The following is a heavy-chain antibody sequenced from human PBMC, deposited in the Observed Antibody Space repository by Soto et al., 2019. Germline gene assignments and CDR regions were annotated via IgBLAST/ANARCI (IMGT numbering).Heavy chain of an antibody. J-gene: IGHJ5*02. V-gene: IGHV4-59*01. CDR1: GGSISSYY. Sequence: PSETLSLTCTVSGGSISSYYWSWIRQPPGKGLEWIGYIYYSGSTNYNPSLKSRVTISVDTSKNQFSLKLSSVTAADTAVYYCERLLLNKWFDPWGQGNPVPVSS. CDR3: ERLLLNKWFDP. CDR2: IYYSGST.